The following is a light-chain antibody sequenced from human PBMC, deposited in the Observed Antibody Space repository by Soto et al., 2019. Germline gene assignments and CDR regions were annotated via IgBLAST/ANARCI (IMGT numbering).Light chain of an antibody. V-gene: IGKV1-5*03. CDR3: QQYSKYPVS. J-gene: IGKJ5*01. CDR1: QTISSW. CDR2: KAS. Sequence: DIQMTQSPSTLSGSVGDRVTITCRASQTISSWLAWYQQKPGKAPKLLIYKASTLESGVPSRFSGSGSGTEFTLTISSLQPDDLATYFCQQYSKYPVSFGQGTRLEI.